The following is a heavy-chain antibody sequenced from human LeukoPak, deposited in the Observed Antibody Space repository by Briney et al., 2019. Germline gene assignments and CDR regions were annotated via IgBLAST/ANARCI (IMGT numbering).Heavy chain of an antibody. J-gene: IGHJ4*02. V-gene: IGHV1-18*01. CDR2: ISAYNGNT. Sequence: ASVKVSCKASGYTFTSYGISWVRQAPGQGLEWMGWISAYNGNTNYAQKLQGRVTMTTDTSTSTAYMELRSLRSDDTAVYYCARFYCSSTSCYVYFDYWGQGTLVTVSS. CDR3: ARFYCSSTSCYVYFDY. CDR1: GYTFTSYG. D-gene: IGHD2-2*01.